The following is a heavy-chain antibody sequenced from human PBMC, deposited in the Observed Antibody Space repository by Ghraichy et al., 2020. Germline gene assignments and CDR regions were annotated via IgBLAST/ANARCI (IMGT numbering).Heavy chain of an antibody. CDR3: ARDPHPYCGGDCWWGWNYYYGMDV. CDR1: GFTFSDYY. Sequence: GGSLRLSCAASGFTFSDYYMSWIRQAPGKGLEWVSYISSSGSTIYYADSVKGRFTISRDNAKNSLYLQMNSLRAEDTAVYYCARDPHPYCGGDCWWGWNYYYGMDVWGQGTTVTVSS. D-gene: IGHD2-21*02. V-gene: IGHV3-11*01. CDR2: ISSSGSTI. J-gene: IGHJ6*02.